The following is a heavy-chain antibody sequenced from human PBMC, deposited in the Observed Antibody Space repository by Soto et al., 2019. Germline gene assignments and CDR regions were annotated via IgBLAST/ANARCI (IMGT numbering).Heavy chain of an antibody. CDR3: ARDVPLNYYDGTFSYYAMDV. CDR2: IIPFFKAT. J-gene: IGHJ6*02. V-gene: IGHV1-69*13. Sequence: VKVSCKASGGTFSSHAISWVRQAPGQGLGWMGGIIPFFKATNYAQKFQGRVTITADDSTSTAYMDLYSLRSEDTAVYYCARDVPLNYYDGTFSYYAMDVWGQGTTVTVSS. CDR1: GGTFSSHA. D-gene: IGHD3-16*01.